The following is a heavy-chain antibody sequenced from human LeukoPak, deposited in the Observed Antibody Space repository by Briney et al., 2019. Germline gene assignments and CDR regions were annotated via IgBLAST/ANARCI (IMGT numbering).Heavy chain of an antibody. Sequence: QTGGSLRLSCTASGLTYSEYWMTGVRQPPGKRAEGVANIKQDGSQRYYWDAVRGRFNISRDSAKIGLLLRMNGLRAEDADVYYCARRGGSSSRRSRIEYWGEGTLVTDSS. CDR1: GLTYSEYW. D-gene: IGHD6-6*01. CDR3: ARRGGSSSRRSRIEY. CDR2: IKQDGSQR. J-gene: IGHJ4*02. V-gene: IGHV3-7*01.